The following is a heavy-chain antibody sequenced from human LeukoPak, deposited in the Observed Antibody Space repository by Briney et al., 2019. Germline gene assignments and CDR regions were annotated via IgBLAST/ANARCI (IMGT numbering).Heavy chain of an antibody. D-gene: IGHD6-19*01. CDR3: ARDSAVATYYGVDV. CDR1: GFTFSSYG. J-gene: IGHJ6*02. Sequence: GGSLRLSCAASGFTFSSYGMHWVRQAPGKGLEWVAFISSDGSNKYYADSVKGRFTISRDNSKNTLYLQMNSLRAEDTAVYYCARDSAVATYYGVDVWGQGTTVTVSS. V-gene: IGHV3-30*03. CDR2: ISSDGSNK.